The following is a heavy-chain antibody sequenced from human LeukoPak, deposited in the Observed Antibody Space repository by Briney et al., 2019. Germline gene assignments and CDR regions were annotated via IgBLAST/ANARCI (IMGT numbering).Heavy chain of an antibody. J-gene: IGHJ4*02. V-gene: IGHV3-23*01. CDR2: ISGSGGST. D-gene: IGHD3-10*01. CDR3: AKDPYYYGSGSYPDY. Sequence: GGSLRPSCAASGFTFSSYAMSWVRQAPGKGLEWVSAISGSGGSTYYADSVKGRFTISRDNSKNTLYLQMNSLRAEDTAVYYCAKDPYYYGSGSYPDYWGQGTLVTVSS. CDR1: GFTFSSYA.